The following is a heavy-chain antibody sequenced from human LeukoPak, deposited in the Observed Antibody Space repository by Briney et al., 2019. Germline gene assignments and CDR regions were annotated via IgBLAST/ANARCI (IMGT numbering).Heavy chain of an antibody. CDR2: MKQDGSEK. V-gene: IGHV3-7*01. Sequence: GGSLRLPCAASGFTFSSYWMSWVRQAPGKGLEWVANMKQDGSEKYYVDSVKGRFTISRDNAKNSLYLQMDSLRAEDTAVYYCARVGYDSSGYFLNWFDPWGQGTLVTVSS. J-gene: IGHJ5*02. CDR3: ARVGYDSSGYFLNWFDP. CDR1: GFTFSSYW. D-gene: IGHD3-22*01.